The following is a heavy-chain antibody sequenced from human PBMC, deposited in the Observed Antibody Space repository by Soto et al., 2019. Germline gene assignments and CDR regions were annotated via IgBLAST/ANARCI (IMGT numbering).Heavy chain of an antibody. CDR1: GYTFTSYA. CDR3: ASGYDFWSGGAYMDV. J-gene: IGHJ6*03. V-gene: IGHV1-3*01. Sequence: QVQLVQSGAEVQKPGASVKVSCKASGYTFTSYAMHWVRQAPGQRLEWMGWINAGNGNTKYSQKCQGRVTITRDTSASTAYMELSSLRSEDTAVYYCASGYDFWSGGAYMDVWGKWTTVTVSS. D-gene: IGHD3-3*01. CDR2: INAGNGNT.